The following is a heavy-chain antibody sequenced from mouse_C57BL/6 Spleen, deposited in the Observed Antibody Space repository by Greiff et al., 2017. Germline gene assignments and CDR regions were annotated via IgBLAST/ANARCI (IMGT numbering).Heavy chain of an antibody. CDR1: GFTFTDYY. V-gene: IGHV7-3*01. Sequence: EVKLVESGGGLVQPGGSLSLSCAASGFTFTDYYMSWVRQPPGKALEWLGIIRNKASGSTTEYSASVKGRFTIARDNSQSFLYLHMNALRAEDCATYYCASYGNFYYFDYWGQGTTLTVSS. CDR3: ASYGNFYYFDY. J-gene: IGHJ2*01. CDR2: IRNKASGSTT.